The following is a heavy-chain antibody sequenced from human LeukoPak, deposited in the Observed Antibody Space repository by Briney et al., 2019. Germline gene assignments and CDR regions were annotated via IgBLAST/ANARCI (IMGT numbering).Heavy chain of an antibody. CDR2: IYSGGST. V-gene: IGHV3-66*02. CDR1: GFTVSSNY. Sequence: PGGSLRLSCAASGFTVSSNYMSWVRQAPGKGLEWVSVIYSGGSTYYADSVKGRFTISRDNSKNMLYLQTNSLRAEDTAVYYWAKFRSYYVDYCGQGTQVMVSS. D-gene: IGHD3-10*02. J-gene: IGHJ4*02. CDR3: AKFRSYYVDY.